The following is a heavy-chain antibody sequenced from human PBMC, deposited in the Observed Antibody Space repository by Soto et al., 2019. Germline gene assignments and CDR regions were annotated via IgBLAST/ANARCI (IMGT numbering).Heavy chain of an antibody. J-gene: IGHJ6*02. V-gene: IGHV4-34*01. CDR2: INHSGST. CDR1: GGSFSGYY. D-gene: IGHD3-3*01. CDR3: ARGVGSFWSGRYYYYYGMDV. Sequence: SETLSLTCAVYGGSFSGYYRSWIRQPPGKGLEWIGEINHSGSTNYNPSLKSRVTISVDTSKNQFSLKLSSVTAADTAVYYCARGVGSFWSGRYYYYYGMDVWGQGTTVTV.